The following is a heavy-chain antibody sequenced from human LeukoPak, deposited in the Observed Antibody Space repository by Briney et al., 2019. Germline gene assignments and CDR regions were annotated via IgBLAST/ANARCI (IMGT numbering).Heavy chain of an antibody. V-gene: IGHV3-30*04. CDR2: ISYDGSNK. D-gene: IGHD5-18*01. J-gene: IGHJ4*02. CDR3: AKEGIQLWSFDY. CDR1: GFTFSSYA. Sequence: GGSLRLSCAASGFTFSSYAMHWVRQAPGKGLEWVAVISYDGSNKYYADSVKGRFTISRDNSKNTLYLQMNSLRAEDTAVYYCAKEGIQLWSFDYWGQGTLVTVSS.